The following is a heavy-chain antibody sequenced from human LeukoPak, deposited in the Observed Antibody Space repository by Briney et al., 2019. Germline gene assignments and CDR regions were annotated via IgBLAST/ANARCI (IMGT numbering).Heavy chain of an antibody. J-gene: IGHJ3*02. CDR3: AKSVSPPDASDI. V-gene: IGHV3-43*02. CDR2: ISGDGGVT. Sequence: GGSLRLSCAAPGFTFDEYAMNWVRHAPGKGLEWVSLISGDGGVTYYADSVKGRFTISRDNSKNSVYLQMNSLRPEDTALYYCAKSVSPPDASDIWGQGTMVTVSS. CDR1: GFTFDEYA.